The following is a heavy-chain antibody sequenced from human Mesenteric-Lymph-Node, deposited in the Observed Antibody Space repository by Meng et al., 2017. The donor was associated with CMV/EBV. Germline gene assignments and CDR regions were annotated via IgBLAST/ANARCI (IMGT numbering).Heavy chain of an antibody. Sequence: GGPLRLSCAASGFTFSSYSMNWVRQAPGKGLQWISGISWNSGDIGYADSVKGRFTISRDNAKNSLYLQMNSLRPEDTALYYCAKDWTNLVAGIDYWGPGTLVTVSS. V-gene: IGHV3-9*01. CDR1: GFTFSSYS. CDR3: AKDWTNLVAGIDY. CDR2: ISWNSGDI. D-gene: IGHD6-19*01. J-gene: IGHJ4*02.